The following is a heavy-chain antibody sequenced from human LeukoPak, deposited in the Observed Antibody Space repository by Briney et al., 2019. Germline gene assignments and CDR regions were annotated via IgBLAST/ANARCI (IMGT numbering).Heavy chain of an antibody. CDR3: ARGGLDHYDPLDI. CDR2: IIPIFGTA. CDR1: GYTFTAYY. V-gene: IGHV1-69*13. Sequence: GASMKVSCKASGYTFTAYYMHWVRQAPGQGLEWMGGIIPIFGTANYAQKFQGRVTITADESTSTAYMELSSLRSEDTAVYYCARGGLDHYDPLDIWGQGTKVTVSP. J-gene: IGHJ3*02. D-gene: IGHD3-22*01.